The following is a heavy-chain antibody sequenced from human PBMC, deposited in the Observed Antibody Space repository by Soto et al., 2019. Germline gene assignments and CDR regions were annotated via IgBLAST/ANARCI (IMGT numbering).Heavy chain of an antibody. CDR2: IYPGDSDT. J-gene: IGHJ3*02. V-gene: IGHV5-51*01. CDR3: ARPLTVVTFDAFDI. D-gene: IGHD2-15*01. CDR1: GYSFTSYW. Sequence: GESLKISWKGSGYSFTSYWISWVRQMPGKGLEWMGIIYPGDSDTRYSPSFQGQVTISADKSISTAYLQWSSLKASDTAMYYCARPLTVVTFDAFDIWGQGTMVTVSS.